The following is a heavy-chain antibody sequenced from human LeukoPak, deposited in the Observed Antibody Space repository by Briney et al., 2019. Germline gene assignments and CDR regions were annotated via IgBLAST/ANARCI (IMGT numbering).Heavy chain of an antibody. V-gene: IGHV3-23*01. Sequence: PGGSLSLFCAVSGFTFSRYAMRWARQARGGGREWVSAISGSSGRTYYADSLKGRFTISRDNSKNTMSLQMSSLTAEDTAVYYCSSGSYRFNYFDYWGQETLVTVSS. CDR1: GFTFSRYA. CDR3: SSGSYRFNYFDY. J-gene: IGHJ4*02. D-gene: IGHD1-26*01. CDR2: ISGSSGRT.